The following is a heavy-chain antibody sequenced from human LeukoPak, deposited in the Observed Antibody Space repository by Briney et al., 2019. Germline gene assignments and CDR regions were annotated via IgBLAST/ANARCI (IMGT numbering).Heavy chain of an antibody. CDR1: GYSISSGYY. CDR3: ARGPPYFCSTGCYKRWFDP. D-gene: IGHD2-2*02. V-gene: IGHV4-38-2*02. CDR2: IYHSGST. Sequence: SETLSLTCTVSGYSISSGYYWGWIRQPPGKGLEWIGSIYHSGSTYYNPSLKSRVTISVDTSKNQFSLKLSSVTAADTAVYYWARGPPYFCSTGCYKRWFDPWGQGTLVTVSS. J-gene: IGHJ5*02.